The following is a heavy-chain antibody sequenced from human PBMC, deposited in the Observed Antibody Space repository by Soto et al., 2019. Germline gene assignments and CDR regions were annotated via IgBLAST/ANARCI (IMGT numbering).Heavy chain of an antibody. CDR3: ARGRYDSVWYFDS. J-gene: IGHJ4*02. D-gene: IGHD6-19*01. CDR2: INQDGSEK. V-gene: IGHV3-7*03. Sequence: GGSLRLSCAIFESTVSRDWMNWVRQAPGKGLEWVAHINQDGSEKYYVDSVKGRFTISRDNAKKSLYLQMNSLRPADTAVYYCARGRYDSVWYFDSWGQGTLVTVSS. CDR1: ESTVSRDW.